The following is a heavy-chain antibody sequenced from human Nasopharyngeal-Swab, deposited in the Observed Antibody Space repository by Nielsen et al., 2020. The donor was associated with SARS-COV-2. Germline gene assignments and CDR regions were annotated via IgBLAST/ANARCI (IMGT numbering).Heavy chain of an antibody. V-gene: IGHV1-8*01. J-gene: IGHJ3*02. CDR2: MNPNSGNT. CDR1: GYNFTTYD. Sequence: ASVKVSCKASGYNFTTYDFNWVRQATGQGLEWMGWMNPNSGNTGYAQKFQGRVTMTRNTSIRTAYMELSSLRAEDTAVYYCARDSDDAFDIWGQGTMVTVSS. D-gene: IGHD2-21*01. CDR3: ARDSDDAFDI.